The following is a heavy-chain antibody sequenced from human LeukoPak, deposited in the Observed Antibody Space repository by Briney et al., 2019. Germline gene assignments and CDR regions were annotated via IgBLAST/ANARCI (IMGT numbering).Heavy chain of an antibody. V-gene: IGHV1-18*01. D-gene: IGHD6-19*01. Sequence: ASVKVSCKASGYTFSSYAISWVRQAPGQGLEWMGWISAYNGNTNYAQKLQGRVTMTTDTSTSTAYMELRSLRSDDTAVYYCASSSGWYNQGYFDYWGQGTLVTVSS. CDR1: GYTFSSYA. CDR3: ASSSGWYNQGYFDY. CDR2: ISAYNGNT. J-gene: IGHJ4*02.